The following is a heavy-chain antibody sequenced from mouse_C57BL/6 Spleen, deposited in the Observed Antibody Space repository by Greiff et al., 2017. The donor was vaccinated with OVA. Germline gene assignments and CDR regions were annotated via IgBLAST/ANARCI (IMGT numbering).Heavy chain of an antibody. CDR3: ATIAMDY. J-gene: IGHJ4*01. CDR2: IDPSDSYP. V-gene: IGHV1-69*01. CDR1: GYTFTSYW. Sequence: QVQLQQSGAELVMPGASVKLSCKASGYTFTSYWMHWVKQRPGQGLEWIGAIDPSDSYPNYNQKFKGKSTLTVDKSSSTAYMQLSSLTSEDAAVYYCATIAMDYWGQGTSVTVSS.